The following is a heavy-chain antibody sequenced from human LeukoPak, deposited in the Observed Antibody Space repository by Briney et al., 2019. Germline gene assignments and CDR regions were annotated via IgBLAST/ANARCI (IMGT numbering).Heavy chain of an antibody. D-gene: IGHD2-21*02. CDR3: AREYCGGDCYDYYFDY. J-gene: IGHJ4*02. CDR2: IIPIFGTA. CDR1: GGTFSSYA. V-gene: IGHV1-69*13. Sequence: SVTVSFTASGGTFSSYAISWVRQAPGQGLEWMGGIIPIFGTANYAQKFQGRVTITADESTSTAYMELSSLRSEDTAVYYCAREYCGGDCYDYYFDYWGQGTLVTVSS.